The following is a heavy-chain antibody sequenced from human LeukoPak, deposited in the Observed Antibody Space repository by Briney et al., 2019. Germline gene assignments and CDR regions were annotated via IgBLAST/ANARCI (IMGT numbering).Heavy chain of an antibody. CDR1: GFTFSSFA. V-gene: IGHV3-23*01. CDR2: MSLDATST. J-gene: IGHJ4*02. Sequence: GGSLRLSCAASGFTFSSFAMNWVRQAPGKGLDWFSTMSLDATSTYYADSVKGRLTISRDNSKNTLYLQMNSLRAEDTAVYYCAKRSSGSSLYSSDYGGQGTLVTLS. D-gene: IGHD6-13*01. CDR3: AKRSSGSSLYSSDY.